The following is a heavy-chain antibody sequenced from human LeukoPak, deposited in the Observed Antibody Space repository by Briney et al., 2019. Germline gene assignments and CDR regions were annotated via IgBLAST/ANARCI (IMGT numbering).Heavy chain of an antibody. CDR3: ATASRSNWFDP. J-gene: IGHJ5*02. D-gene: IGHD3-9*01. CDR1: GYTLTELS. V-gene: IGHV1-24*01. Sequence: ASVKVSCKVSGYTLTELSMHWVGHARGKGLEWMGGFDPEDGETIYAQKFQGRVTMTEDTSTDTAYMELSSLRSEDTAVYYCATASRSNWFDPWGQGTLVTVSS. CDR2: FDPEDGET.